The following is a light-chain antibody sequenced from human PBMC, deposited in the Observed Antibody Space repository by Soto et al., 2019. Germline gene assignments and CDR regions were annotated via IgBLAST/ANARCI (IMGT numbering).Light chain of an antibody. CDR2: EGS. CDR3: CSYAVSSTFRV. V-gene: IGLV2-23*03. J-gene: IGLJ2*01. Sequence: QSVLTQPASVSGSPGQSITISCTGTSSDVGSYNLVSWYQQHPGKAPKLMIYEGSKRPSGVSNRFSGSKSGNTASLTISGLQAEDEADYYCCSYAVSSTFRVFGGGTKLTVL. CDR1: SSDVGSYNL.